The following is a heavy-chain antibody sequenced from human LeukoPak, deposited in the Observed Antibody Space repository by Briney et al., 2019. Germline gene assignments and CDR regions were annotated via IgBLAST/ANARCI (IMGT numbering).Heavy chain of an antibody. D-gene: IGHD3-16*01. CDR3: ARGGLYWHI. CDR2: ISSSSSYI. Sequence: KAGGSLRLSCSASGLTFSRDTRICLREARGKGLEWVSSISSSSSYIYYADSVKGRFTISRDNAKNSLYLQMNSLRAEDTALYYCARGGLYWHIWGQGTMVTVSS. V-gene: IGHV3-21*01. J-gene: IGHJ3*02. CDR1: GLTFSRDT.